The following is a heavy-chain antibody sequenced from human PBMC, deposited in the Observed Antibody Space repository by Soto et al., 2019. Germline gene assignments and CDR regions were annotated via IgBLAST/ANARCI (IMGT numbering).Heavy chain of an antibody. V-gene: IGHV3-72*01. CDR3: ARGSDGDYLFHS. J-gene: IGHJ1*01. CDR1: GFTFSDHY. Sequence: EVQLVESGGGLVQPGGSLRLSCAASGFTFSDHYMDWVRQAPGKGLEWVGRTRNKANSYTTEYAASVKGKFTISRDDSTNSLYLQRNSLKGEDPAVYDRARGSDGDYLFHSWGQCTLLTVSS. D-gene: IGHD4-17*01. CDR2: TRNKANSYTT.